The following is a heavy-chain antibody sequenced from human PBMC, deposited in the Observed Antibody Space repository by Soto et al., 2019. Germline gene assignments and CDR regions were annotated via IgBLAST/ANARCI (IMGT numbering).Heavy chain of an antibody. J-gene: IGHJ6*02. D-gene: IGHD3-10*01. CDR1: GGSISSYY. V-gene: IGHV4-59*01. CDR2: IYYSGST. CDR3: ARDRRGCKGGGRCYYYGMDV. Sequence: QVQLQESGPGLVKPSETLSLTCTVSGGSISSYYWSWIRQPPGKGLEWIGYIYYSGSTNYNPSLKSRVPISVDTSKNQFSLKLSSVTAADTAVYYCARDRRGCKGGGRCYYYGMDVWGQGTTVTVSS.